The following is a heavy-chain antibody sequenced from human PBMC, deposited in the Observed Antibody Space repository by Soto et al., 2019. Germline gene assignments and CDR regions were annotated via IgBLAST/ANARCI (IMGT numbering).Heavy chain of an antibody. J-gene: IGHJ4*02. D-gene: IGHD3-22*01. V-gene: IGHV1-3*01. CDR2: INAGNGDT. Sequence: GASVKVSFKASGYTFTTYAFHWVRQAPGQRLEWMGWINAGNGDTKYSQNFQGRVTITRDKSASTAYMELSSLRFEDTAVYYCARDLGVVVIDYWGQGTLVTVSS. CDR3: ARDLGVVVIDY. CDR1: GYTFTTYA.